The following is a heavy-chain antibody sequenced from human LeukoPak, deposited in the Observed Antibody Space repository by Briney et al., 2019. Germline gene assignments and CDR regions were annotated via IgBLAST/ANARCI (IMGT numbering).Heavy chain of an antibody. V-gene: IGHV1-2*02. Sequence: ASVKVSCKAPGYTFTGYYMHWVRQAPGQGLEWMGWINPNSGGTNYAQKFQGRVTMTRDTSISTAYMELSRLRSDDTAVYYCARGGYSNYYYYGMDVWGQGTTVTVSS. CDR1: GYTFTGYY. D-gene: IGHD6-13*01. CDR2: INPNSGGT. J-gene: IGHJ6*02. CDR3: ARGGYSNYYYYGMDV.